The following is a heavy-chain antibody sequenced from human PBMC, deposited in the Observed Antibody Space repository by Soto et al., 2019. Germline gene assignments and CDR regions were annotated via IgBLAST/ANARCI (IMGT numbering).Heavy chain of an antibody. CDR3: AREGSRSGRPRPHTYIDY. Sequence: GASVKVSCKASGDTFTNSAFIWVRQAPGQGLEWMGWISAYNGNTDYEQKFQGRVTMTTDTSTGTAHMELRSLRSDDTAVYYCAREGSRSGRPRPHTYIDYWGQGTLVTVSS. CDR1: GDTFTNSA. V-gene: IGHV1-18*01. CDR2: ISAYNGNT. J-gene: IGHJ4*02. D-gene: IGHD6-13*01.